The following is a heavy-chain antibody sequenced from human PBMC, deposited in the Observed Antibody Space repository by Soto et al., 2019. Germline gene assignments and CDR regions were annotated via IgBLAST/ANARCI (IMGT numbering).Heavy chain of an antibody. CDR2: INAGNGNT. CDR1: GYTFTSYA. Sequence: ASVKVSCKASGYTFTSYAMHWVRQAPGQRLEWMGWINAGNGNTKYSQKFQGRVTITRDTSASTAYMELSSLRSEDTAVYYCASGHPRGYCSGGSCYGYNWFDPWGQGTLVTVSS. J-gene: IGHJ5*02. CDR3: ASGHPRGYCSGGSCYGYNWFDP. D-gene: IGHD2-15*01. V-gene: IGHV1-3*01.